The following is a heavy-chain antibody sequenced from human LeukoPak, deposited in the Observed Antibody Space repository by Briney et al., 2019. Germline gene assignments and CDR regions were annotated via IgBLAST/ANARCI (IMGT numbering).Heavy chain of an antibody. Sequence: GASVKVSCKASGYTFTGYYMHWVRQAPGQGLEWMGWINPNSGGTNYAQKFQGRVTVTRDTSISTAYMELSRLRSDDTAVYYCARGLYSSGWPYDYWGQGTLVTVSS. CDR1: GYTFTGYY. V-gene: IGHV1-2*02. D-gene: IGHD6-19*01. CDR3: ARGLYSSGWPYDY. CDR2: INPNSGGT. J-gene: IGHJ4*02.